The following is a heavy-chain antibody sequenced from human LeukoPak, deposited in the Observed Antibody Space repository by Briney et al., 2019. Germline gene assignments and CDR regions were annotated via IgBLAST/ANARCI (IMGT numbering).Heavy chain of an antibody. D-gene: IGHD6-19*01. CDR1: GFTFSSHA. J-gene: IGHJ4*02. Sequence: GGSLILSCAASGFTFSSHAMSWVRQAPGKGLEWVSTITARSGADYTDSVKGRFVISRDNSKNTLFLQMSSLRAEDTAVYYCATTRPYGTTWAGAFEDWGQGIPVTVSS. CDR2: ITARSGA. CDR3: ATTRPYGTTWAGAFED. V-gene: IGHV3-23*01.